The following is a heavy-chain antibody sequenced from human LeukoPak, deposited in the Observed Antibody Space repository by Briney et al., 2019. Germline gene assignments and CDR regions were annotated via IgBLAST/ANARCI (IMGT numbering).Heavy chain of an antibody. J-gene: IGHJ5*02. D-gene: IGHD2-15*01. CDR2: IYYSGST. Sequence: PSETLSLTCTVSGGSISSYYWSWIRQPPGKGLEWIGYIYYSGSTNYNPSLKSRVTISVDTSKNQFSLKLSSVTAADTAVYYCARLEGYCSGGSCFDWFDPWGQGTLVTVSS. CDR3: ARLEGYCSGGSCFDWFDP. CDR1: GGSISSYY. V-gene: IGHV4-59*01.